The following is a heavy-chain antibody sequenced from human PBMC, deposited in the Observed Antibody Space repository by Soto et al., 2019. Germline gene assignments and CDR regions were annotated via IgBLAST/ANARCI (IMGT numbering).Heavy chain of an antibody. J-gene: IGHJ1*01. V-gene: IGHV4-61*01. CDR1: GGSVSGGNY. CDR2: IYYGVST. Sequence: QVQLQESGPGLVKPSETLSLNCTVSGGSVSGGNYWSWIRQPPGKGLEWIGYIYYGVSTNYSPSLKSRATISVDTSKNQISLKLTSVTAADTAVYYCARDQSGTYAFEHWGQGTLVTVSS. D-gene: IGHD1-26*01. CDR3: ARDQSGTYAFEH.